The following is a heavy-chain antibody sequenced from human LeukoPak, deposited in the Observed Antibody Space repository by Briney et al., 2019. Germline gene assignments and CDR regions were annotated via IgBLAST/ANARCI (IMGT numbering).Heavy chain of an antibody. CDR2: INHSGST. D-gene: IGHD3-22*01. Sequence: SETLSLTCAVYGGSFSGYYWSWIRQPPGKGLEWIGEINHSGSTNYNPSLKSRVTISVDTSKNQFSLKLSSVTAADTAVYYCARAPHPYYYDSSGYPEGNYYFDYWGQGTLVTVSS. V-gene: IGHV4-34*01. CDR3: ARAPHPYYYDSSGYPEGNYYFDY. J-gene: IGHJ4*02. CDR1: GGSFSGYY.